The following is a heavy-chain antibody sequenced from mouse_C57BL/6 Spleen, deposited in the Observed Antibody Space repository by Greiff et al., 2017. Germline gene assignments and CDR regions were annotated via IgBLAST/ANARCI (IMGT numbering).Heavy chain of an antibody. J-gene: IGHJ1*03. Sequence: QVQLQQSGPELVKPGASVKISCKASGYAFSSSWMNWVKQRPGKGLEWIGRIYPGDGDTNYNGKFKGKATLTADKSSSTAYMQLSSLTSEDSAVXVCARETTVVAPNWYFDVWGTGTTGTVSS. CDR2: IYPGDGDT. V-gene: IGHV1-82*01. CDR3: ARETTVVAPNWYFDV. CDR1: GYAFSSSW. D-gene: IGHD1-1*01.